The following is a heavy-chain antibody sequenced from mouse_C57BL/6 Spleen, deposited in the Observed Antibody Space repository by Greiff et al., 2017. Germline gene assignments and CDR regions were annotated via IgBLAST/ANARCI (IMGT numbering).Heavy chain of an antibody. Sequence: EVMLVESEGGLVQPGRSMKLSCTASGFTFSDYYMAWVRQVPEKGLEWVANINYDGSSTYYLASLKSRFIISRDNAKNILYLQISMLKSEDTATYYCAIIYDGYRDYWGQGTTLTVSS. CDR1: GFTFSDYY. J-gene: IGHJ2*01. CDR2: INYDGSST. CDR3: AIIYDGYRDY. D-gene: IGHD2-3*01. V-gene: IGHV5-16*01.